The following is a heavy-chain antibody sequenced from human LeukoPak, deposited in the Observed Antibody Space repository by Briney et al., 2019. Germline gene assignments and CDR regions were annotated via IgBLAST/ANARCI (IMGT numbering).Heavy chain of an antibody. J-gene: IGHJ1*01. CDR2: IYYSGRT. CDR1: GDSVSRSDSY. CDR3: ARRRYYDGSGYLE. V-gene: IGHV4-39*01. Sequence: SETLSLTCSVSGDSVSRSDSYWDWIRQLPGKGLEWIGTIYYSGRTYYSPSLKSRVTMSVDPSNNQFSLNLRSVTAADTALYYCARRRYYDGSGYLEWGQGTLLSVSS. D-gene: IGHD3-22*01.